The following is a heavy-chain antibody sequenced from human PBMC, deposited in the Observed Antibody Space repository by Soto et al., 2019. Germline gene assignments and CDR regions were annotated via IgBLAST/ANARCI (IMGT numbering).Heavy chain of an antibody. Sequence: PGGSLRLSCAASGFTFSGSAMHWVRQASGKGLEWVGRIRSKTKSYATAYAASVKGRFTITRDDSKNTAYLQMNSLKTEDTAVYYCTRGPEYGGKGDDAFDVWGQGTMVT. J-gene: IGHJ3*01. CDR3: TRGPEYGGKGDDAFDV. D-gene: IGHD2-15*01. CDR2: IRSKTKSYAT. CDR1: GFTFSGSA. V-gene: IGHV3-73*01.